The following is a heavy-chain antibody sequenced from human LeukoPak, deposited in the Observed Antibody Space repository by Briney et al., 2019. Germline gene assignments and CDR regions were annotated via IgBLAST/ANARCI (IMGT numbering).Heavy chain of an antibody. V-gene: IGHV4-61*02. D-gene: IGHD2-8*01. J-gene: IGHJ3*02. CDR1: GGSISSGSYY. CDR2: IYTSGST. CDR3: ARLNGDGFDI. Sequence: SQTLSLTCTVSGGSISSGSYYWSWIRQPAGKGLEWIGRIYTSGSTNYNPSLKSRVTMSIDTSKRHLSLKLSSVTAADTGFYYCARLNGDGFDIWGQGTKVTVSS.